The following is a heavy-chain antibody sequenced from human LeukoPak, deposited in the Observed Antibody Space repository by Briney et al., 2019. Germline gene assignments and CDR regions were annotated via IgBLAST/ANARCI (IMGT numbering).Heavy chain of an antibody. CDR3: ARESNVVVPAAPLDY. CDR1: GFTFSTYA. D-gene: IGHD2-2*01. CDR2: ISGSGGST. J-gene: IGHJ4*02. V-gene: IGHV3-23*01. Sequence: GGSLRLSCAASGFTFSTYAMSWVRQAPGKGLEWVSAISGSGGSTYYADSVKGRFTISRDNSKNTLYLQMNSLRAEDTAVYYCARESNVVVPAAPLDYWGQGTLVTVSS.